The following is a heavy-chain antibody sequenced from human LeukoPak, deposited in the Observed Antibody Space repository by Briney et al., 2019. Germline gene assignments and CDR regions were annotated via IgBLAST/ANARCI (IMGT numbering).Heavy chain of an antibody. Sequence: SETLSLTCTVSGDSINNSPYYWAWIRQPPGKGLEWIGSIYQSGSTNYNPSLKSRVTISVDTSKNQFSLKLSSVTAADTAVYYCARAVMVRGVISYYYYYMDVRGKGTTVTVSS. CDR1: GDSINNSPYY. V-gene: IGHV4-39*07. CDR3: ARAVMVRGVISYYYYYMDV. D-gene: IGHD3-10*01. CDR2: IYQSGST. J-gene: IGHJ6*03.